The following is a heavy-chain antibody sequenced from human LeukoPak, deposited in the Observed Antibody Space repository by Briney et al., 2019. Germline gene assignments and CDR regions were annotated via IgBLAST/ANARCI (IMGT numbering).Heavy chain of an antibody. Sequence: SQTLSLTCGIPGDSVSSNSAAWNWIRQSPSRGLEWLGRTYYRSEWYTDYEVSVKSRITINPDTSKNQFSLQLNSVTPEDTAVYYCARGSSGWYYFDYWGQGTLVTVSS. CDR2: TYYRSEWYT. V-gene: IGHV6-1*01. CDR1: GDSVSSNSAA. D-gene: IGHD6-19*01. CDR3: ARGSSGWYYFDY. J-gene: IGHJ4*02.